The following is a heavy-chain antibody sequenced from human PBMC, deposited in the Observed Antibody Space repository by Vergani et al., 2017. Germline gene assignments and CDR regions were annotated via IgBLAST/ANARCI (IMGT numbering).Heavy chain of an antibody. V-gene: IGHV4-34*12. CDR3: ARKLGNIVAPTSRFDP. D-gene: IGHD2-15*01. CDR1: GGSFSGYY. Sequence: QVQLQQWGAGLLKPSETLSLTCAVYGGSFSGYYWSWIRQPPGQGLEWIGEIIHSGSTNSNPSLKSRVTISVDTSKNQFSLKLRAVTAADTAVYYCARKLGNIVAPTSRFDPWGQGTLVTVSS. CDR2: IIHSGST. J-gene: IGHJ5*02.